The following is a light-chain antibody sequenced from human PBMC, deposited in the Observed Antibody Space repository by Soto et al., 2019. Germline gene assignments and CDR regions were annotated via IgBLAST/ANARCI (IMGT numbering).Light chain of an antibody. CDR1: QSISNY. J-gene: IGKJ5*01. V-gene: IGKV3-20*01. CDR2: DAS. Sequence: EFVLTQSPGTLSLSPGERATLSCRASQSISNYVAWYQQKRGQSPRLLIYDASTRATGIPDRFSGSGSGADFTLTISRLEPEDFAIYYCQQYGSMPITFGQGTRLEIK. CDR3: QQYGSMPIT.